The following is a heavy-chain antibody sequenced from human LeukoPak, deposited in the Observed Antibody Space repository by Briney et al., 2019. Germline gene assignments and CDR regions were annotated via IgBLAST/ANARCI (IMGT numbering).Heavy chain of an antibody. Sequence: SETLSLTCAVYGGSFSGYYWSWIRQPPGKGLEWIGSIYYSGSTYYNPSLKSRVTISVDTSKNQFSLKLSSVTAADTAVYYCARDRRYQLLEYWGQGTLVTVSS. CDR1: GGSFSGYY. V-gene: IGHV4-34*01. D-gene: IGHD2-2*01. CDR3: ARDRRYQLLEY. J-gene: IGHJ4*02. CDR2: IYYSGST.